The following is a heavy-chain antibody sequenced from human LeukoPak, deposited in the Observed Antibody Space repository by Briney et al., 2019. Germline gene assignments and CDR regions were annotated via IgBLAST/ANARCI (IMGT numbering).Heavy chain of an antibody. CDR3: ARGRGPLDY. J-gene: IGHJ4*02. Sequence: PGGSLRLSCTPSGISFDDYALSWVRQAPGKGLEWVGFVRSENFGGTTEYAASVKGRFTISRDDSKSVAYLQMNSLKTDDTAVYFCARGRGPLDYWGQGTLVTVSS. V-gene: IGHV3-49*04. CDR1: GISFDDYA. CDR2: VRSENFGGTT. D-gene: IGHD3-10*01.